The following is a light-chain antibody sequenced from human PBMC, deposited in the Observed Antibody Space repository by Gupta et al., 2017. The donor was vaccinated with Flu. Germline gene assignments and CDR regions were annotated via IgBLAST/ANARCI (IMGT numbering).Light chain of an antibody. CDR1: QSVGTY. V-gene: IGKV3-11*01. Sequence: ELLLTQSRATLSLSPVERATLSCRASQSVGTYLAWYQQKPGQTPRLLIYDASNRATGIPARFSGSGSRTDFPLTISSLEPEDFAVYYCQKRSNWPPYTFGQGTRLEI. J-gene: IGKJ2*01. CDR3: QKRSNWPPYT. CDR2: DAS.